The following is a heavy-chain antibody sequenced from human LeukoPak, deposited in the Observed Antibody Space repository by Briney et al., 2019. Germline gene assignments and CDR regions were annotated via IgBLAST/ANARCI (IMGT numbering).Heavy chain of an antibody. Sequence: SVKVSCKASGGTFSSYAISWVRQAPGQGLEWMGGIIPIFGTANYAQKFQGRVTITTDESTSTAYMELSSLRSEDTAVYYCATRNAVPAAYYYYYMDVWGKGTTVTVSS. J-gene: IGHJ6*03. CDR2: IIPIFGTA. D-gene: IGHD2-2*01. V-gene: IGHV1-69*05. CDR1: GGTFSSYA. CDR3: ATRNAVPAAYYYYYMDV.